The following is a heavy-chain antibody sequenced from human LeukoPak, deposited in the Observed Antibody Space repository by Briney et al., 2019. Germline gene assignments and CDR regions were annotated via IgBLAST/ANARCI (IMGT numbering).Heavy chain of an antibody. Sequence: ASVKVSCKASGYTFTSYDINWVRQATGQGLEWMGWMNPNSGNTGYAQKFQGRVTMTRNTSISTAYMELSSLRSEDTAVYYCARGPGGAGSYYNLYYYYYYGMDVWGQGTTVTVSS. CDR2: MNPNSGNT. V-gene: IGHV1-8*01. J-gene: IGHJ6*02. CDR3: ARGPGGAGSYYNLYYYYYYGMDV. CDR1: GYTFTSYD. D-gene: IGHD3-10*01.